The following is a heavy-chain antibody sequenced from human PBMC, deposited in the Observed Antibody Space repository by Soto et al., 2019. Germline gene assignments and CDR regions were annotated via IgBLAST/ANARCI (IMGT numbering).Heavy chain of an antibody. D-gene: IGHD3-22*01. CDR1: GYTFTSYG. CDR2: INASNGNT. CDR3: ARDPNDSSAYYHHYYYGMDV. J-gene: IGHJ6*02. V-gene: IGHV1-3*01. Sequence: ASVKVSCKASGYTFTSYGIHWVRQAPGQRLEWTGWINASNGNTKYSEKFQGRVTITRDTSASTAYLEPSSLRSEDTAVYYCARDPNDSSAYYHHYYYGMDVWGQGTLVTVSS.